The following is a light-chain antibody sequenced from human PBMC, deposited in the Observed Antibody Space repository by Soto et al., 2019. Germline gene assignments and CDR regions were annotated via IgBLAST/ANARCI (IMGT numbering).Light chain of an antibody. CDR1: QSISSW. J-gene: IGKJ1*01. CDR3: QQYNSLWT. V-gene: IGKV1-5*03. Sequence: DIQMTQSPSTLSASVGDRVTITCRASQSISSWLAWYQQKPGKAPKLLIYKASSLESGVPSRFSSSGSWTEFTLTISSLQPDDFATYYCQQYNSLWTFGQGTKVDIK. CDR2: KAS.